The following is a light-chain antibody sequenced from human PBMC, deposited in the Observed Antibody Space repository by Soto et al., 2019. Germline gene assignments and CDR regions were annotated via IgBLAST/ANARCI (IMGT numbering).Light chain of an antibody. J-gene: IGKJ1*01. CDR3: QQYNSYSRT. Sequence: DIQMTQSPSTVSASVGDRVSITCRASQSISIWLAWYQQKPGQAPKHLIYKASSLESGVPSRFSGSGSGTEFTLTISSLQPDDFATYYCQQYNSYSRTFGQGTKVEVK. V-gene: IGKV1-5*03. CDR1: QSISIW. CDR2: KAS.